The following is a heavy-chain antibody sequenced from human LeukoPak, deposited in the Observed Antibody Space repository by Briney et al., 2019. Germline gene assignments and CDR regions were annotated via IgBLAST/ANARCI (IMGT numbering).Heavy chain of an antibody. D-gene: IGHD6-19*01. CDR3: ARGSDSSDILDY. Sequence: SQTLSLTCAISGDSVSSNSAAWNWIRRSPSRGLEWLGRTYYRSKWYNDYAVSVKSRITINPDASKNQFSLQLNSVTPEDTAVYYCARGSDSSDILDYWGQGTLVTVSS. J-gene: IGHJ4*02. CDR1: GDSVSSNSAA. CDR2: TYYRSKWYN. V-gene: IGHV6-1*01.